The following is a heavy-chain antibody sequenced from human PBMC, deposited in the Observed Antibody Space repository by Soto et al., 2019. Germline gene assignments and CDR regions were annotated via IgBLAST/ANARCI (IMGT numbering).Heavy chain of an antibody. D-gene: IGHD3-3*02. V-gene: IGHV3-11*01. CDR3: ARFSGHDVCDI. CDR1: GFTFIDSY. J-gene: IGHJ3*02. Sequence: QVQLVESGGGLVKPGGSLRLSCAASGFTFIDSYMSWIRQAPGKGLEWVSYISSSGTSTYYADSVKGRFTISRDNAEKSLYLQMNRLRAEDTAVYFCARFSGHDVCDIWGQGTMVTVSS. CDR2: ISSSGTST.